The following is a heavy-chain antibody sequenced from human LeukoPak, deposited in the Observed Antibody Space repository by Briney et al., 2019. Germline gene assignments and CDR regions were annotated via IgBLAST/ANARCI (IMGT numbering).Heavy chain of an antibody. J-gene: IGHJ1*01. CDR3: AGDRGAEYFQH. D-gene: IGHD3-16*01. V-gene: IGHV3-21*01. CDR1: GFTFSSYS. CDR2: ISSSSSYI. Sequence: GGSLRLSCAASGFTFSSYSMTWVRQAPGKGLEWVSSISSSSSYIYYADSVKGRFTISRDNAKNSLYLQMNSLRAEDTAVYYCAGDRGAEYFQHWGQGTLVTVSS.